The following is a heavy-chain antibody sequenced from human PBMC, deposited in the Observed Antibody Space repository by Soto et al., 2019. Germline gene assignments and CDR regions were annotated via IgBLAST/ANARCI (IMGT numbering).Heavy chain of an antibody. V-gene: IGHV4-34*01. D-gene: IGHD3-10*01. J-gene: IGHJ4*02. CDR2: INHSGST. Sequence: SETLSLTCAVYGGSFSGYYWSWIRQPPGKGLEWIGEINHSGSTNYNPSLKSRATISVDTSKNQFSLKLSSVTAADTAVYYCARGTRITMVRGVIIPNFDYWGQGTLVTVSS. CDR3: ARGTRITMVRGVIIPNFDY. CDR1: GGSFSGYY.